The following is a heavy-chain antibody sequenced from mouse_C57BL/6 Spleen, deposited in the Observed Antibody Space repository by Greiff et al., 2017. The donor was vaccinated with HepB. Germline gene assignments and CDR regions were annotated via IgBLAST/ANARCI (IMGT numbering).Heavy chain of an antibody. CDR2: ISSGGSYT. J-gene: IGHJ1*03. Sequence: EVQVVESGGDLVKPGGSLKLSCAASGFTFSSYGMSWVRQTPDKRLEWVATISSGGSYTYYPDSVKGRFTISRDNAKNTLYLQMSSLKSEDTAMYYCARHGGGYFDVWGTGTTVTVSS. CDR3: ARHGGGYFDV. V-gene: IGHV5-6*01. CDR1: GFTFSSYG.